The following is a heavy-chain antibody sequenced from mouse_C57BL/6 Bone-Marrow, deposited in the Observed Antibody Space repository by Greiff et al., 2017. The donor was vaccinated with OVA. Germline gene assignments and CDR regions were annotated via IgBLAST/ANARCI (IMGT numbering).Heavy chain of an antibody. J-gene: IGHJ2*01. CDR3: ARLLRPYFDY. CDR2: IYPRSGNT. V-gene: IGHV1-81*01. Sequence: QVQLQQSGAELARPGASVKLSCKASGYTFTSYGISWVKQRTGQGLEWIGEIYPRSGNTYYNEKLKGKATLTADNSSSTAYMELRSLTSEDSAVYFCARLLRPYFDYWGQGTTLTVSS. D-gene: IGHD1-2*01. CDR1: GYTFTSYG.